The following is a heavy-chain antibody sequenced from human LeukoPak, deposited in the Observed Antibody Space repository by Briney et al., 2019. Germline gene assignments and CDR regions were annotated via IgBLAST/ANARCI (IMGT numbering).Heavy chain of an antibody. Sequence: PGGSLRLSCAASGFTFSSYAMSWVRQAPGKGLEWVSAISGSGGSTYYADSVKGRFTISRDNAKNSLYLQMNSLRAEDTAVYYCARDSGVGYRDGFDYWGQGTLVTVSS. D-gene: IGHD5-24*01. CDR3: ARDSGVGYRDGFDY. CDR1: GFTFSSYA. J-gene: IGHJ4*02. V-gene: IGHV3-23*01. CDR2: ISGSGGST.